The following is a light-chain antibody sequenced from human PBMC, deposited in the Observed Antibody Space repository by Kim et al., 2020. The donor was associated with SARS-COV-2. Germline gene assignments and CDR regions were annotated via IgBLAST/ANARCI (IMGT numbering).Light chain of an antibody. CDR3: AAWDDSLSGRV. J-gene: IGLJ3*02. CDR1: SSNIESNY. V-gene: IGLV1-47*01. CDR2: RNN. Sequence: GQRVTISCSESSSNIESNYVYWYQQLTGTAPKVLIYRNNQRPSGVPDRFSGAKSGTSASLAISGLRSEDEADYYCAAWDDSLSGRVFGGGTQLTVL.